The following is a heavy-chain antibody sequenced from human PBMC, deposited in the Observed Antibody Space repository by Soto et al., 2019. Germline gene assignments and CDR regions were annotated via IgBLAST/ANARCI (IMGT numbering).Heavy chain of an antibody. J-gene: IGHJ4*02. CDR1: GFTFSNAW. CDR2: IKSRTDGGTT. CDR3: TTDPPYYDTSRSYFNY. V-gene: IGHV3-15*07. Sequence: GGSLRLSCAASGFTFSNAWMNWVRQAPGKGLEWLGRIKSRTDGGTTDYAAPVKGRFTISRDDSKNTVFLQMSSLKTEDTAVYYCTTDPPYYDTSRSYFNYWGQGTLVTVSS. D-gene: IGHD3-22*01.